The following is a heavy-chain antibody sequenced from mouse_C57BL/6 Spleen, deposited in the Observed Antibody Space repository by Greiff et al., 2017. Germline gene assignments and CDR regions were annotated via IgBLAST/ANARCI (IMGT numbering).Heavy chain of an antibody. J-gene: IGHJ4*01. Sequence: DVMLVESGGDLVKPGGSLKLSCAASGFTFSSYGMSWVRQTPDKRLEWVATISSGGSYTYYPDSVKGRFTFSRDNAKNTLYLQMSSLKSEDTAMYYCARRWDGSMDYWGQGTSVTVSS. CDR2: ISSGGSYT. CDR3: ARRWDGSMDY. V-gene: IGHV5-6*02. D-gene: IGHD2-3*01. CDR1: GFTFSSYG.